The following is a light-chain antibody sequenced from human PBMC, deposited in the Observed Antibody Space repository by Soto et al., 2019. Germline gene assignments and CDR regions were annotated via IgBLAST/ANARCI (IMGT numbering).Light chain of an antibody. CDR2: AAS. CDR1: QGISNY. CDR3: QKYNSAPRT. Sequence: DIQMTQSPSSLSASVGDRVTITCRASQGISNYLAWYQQKPGKVPKLLIYAASTLQSGVPSRFSGSGSGTEFTLTISGLQPVDVATYYCQKYNSAPRTFGPGTKVDIK. J-gene: IGKJ3*01. V-gene: IGKV1-27*01.